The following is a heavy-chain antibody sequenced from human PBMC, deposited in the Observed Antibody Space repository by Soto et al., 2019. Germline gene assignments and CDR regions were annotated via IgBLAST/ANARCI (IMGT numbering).Heavy chain of an antibody. CDR3: ARAGVDSALGSGWYAYAY. V-gene: IGHV1-18*01. Sequence: ASVKVSCKASGYTFTSYGISWVRQAPGQGLEWMGWISAYNGNTNYAQKLQGRVTMTTDTSTSTAYMELRSLRSDDTAVYYCARAGVDSALGSGWYAYAYWGQGTLVTVSS. D-gene: IGHD6-19*01. J-gene: IGHJ4*02. CDR2: ISAYNGNT. CDR1: GYTFTSYG.